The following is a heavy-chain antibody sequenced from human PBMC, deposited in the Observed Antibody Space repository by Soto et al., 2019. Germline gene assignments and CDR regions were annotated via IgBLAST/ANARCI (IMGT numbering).Heavy chain of an antibody. V-gene: IGHV3-30-3*01. CDR1: GFTFSSYA. Sequence: QVQLVESGGGVVQPGRSLRLSCAASGFTFSSYAMHWVRQAPGKGLEWVAVISYDGSNKYYADSVKGRFTISRDNSKNTLYLQMNSLRAEDTAVYYCARPASSVGATTNYGMDVWGQGTTVTVSS. CDR2: ISYDGSNK. D-gene: IGHD1-1*01. CDR3: ARPASSVGATTNYGMDV. J-gene: IGHJ6*02.